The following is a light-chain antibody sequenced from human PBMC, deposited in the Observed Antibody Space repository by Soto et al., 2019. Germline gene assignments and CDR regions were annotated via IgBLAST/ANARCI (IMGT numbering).Light chain of an antibody. J-gene: IGKJ2*01. CDR1: QSVSSSY. Sequence: EIVLTQSPGTLSLSPGERATLSCRASQSVSSSYLTWYQQKPGQAPRLLIYGASSRATGIPDRFSGSGSGTDFTLTISRLEPDYFAVYYCQQYCSSPLYTFGQGTKLEIK. CDR2: GAS. V-gene: IGKV3-20*01. CDR3: QQYCSSPLYT.